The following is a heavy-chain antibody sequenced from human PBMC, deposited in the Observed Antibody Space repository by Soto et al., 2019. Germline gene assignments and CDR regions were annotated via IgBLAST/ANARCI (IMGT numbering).Heavy chain of an antibody. J-gene: IGHJ4*02. CDR1: GFTFSSYG. V-gene: IGHV3-33*01. Sequence: GGSLRLSCAASGFTFSSYGMHWVRQAPGKGLEWVAVIWYDGSNKYYADSVKGRFTISRDNSKNTLYLQMNSLRAEDTAVYYCARSQEARRPPFDYWGQGTLVTVSS. CDR2: IWYDGSNK. CDR3: ARSQEARRPPFDY.